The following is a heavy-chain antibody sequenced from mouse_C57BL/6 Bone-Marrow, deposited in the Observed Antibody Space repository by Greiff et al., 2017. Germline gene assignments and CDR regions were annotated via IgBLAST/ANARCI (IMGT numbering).Heavy chain of an antibody. V-gene: IGHV5-16*01. J-gene: IGHJ3*01. Sequence: EVKLMESEGGLVQPGSSMKLSCTASGFTFSDYYMAWVRQVPEKGLEWVANINYDGSSTYYLDSLKSRFIISRDNAKNILYLQMSSLKSEDTATYYCARDDGYYVGFAYWGQGTLVTVSA. CDR1: GFTFSDYY. D-gene: IGHD2-3*01. CDR2: INYDGSST. CDR3: ARDDGYYVGFAY.